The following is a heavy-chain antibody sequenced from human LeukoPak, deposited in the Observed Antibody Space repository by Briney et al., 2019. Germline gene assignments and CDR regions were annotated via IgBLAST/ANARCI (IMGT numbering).Heavy chain of an antibody. CDR3: ARLRGYCSSTSCYATSYYYYGMDV. J-gene: IGHJ6*04. CDR2: IDPSDSYT. D-gene: IGHD2-2*01. Sequence: RTGESLKISCKGSGYSFTSYWISWVRQVPGKGLEWMGRIDPSDSYTNYSPSFQGHVTISADKSISTAYLQWSSLKASDTAMYYCARLRGYCSSTSCYATSYYYYGMDVWGKGTTVTVSS. CDR1: GYSFTSYW. V-gene: IGHV5-10-1*01.